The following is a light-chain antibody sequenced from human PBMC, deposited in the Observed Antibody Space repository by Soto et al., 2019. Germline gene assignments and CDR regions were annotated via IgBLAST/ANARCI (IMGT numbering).Light chain of an antibody. J-gene: IGKJ1*01. V-gene: IGKV1-5*01. CDR1: QSISTW. CDR2: AAS. CDR3: QQYSTYSWT. Sequence: DIQMTQSPSTLSSSVGDRATITCRAGQSISTWLAWYQQKPGQAPKLLIYAASNLESGVPSRFSGSGSGTEFTLTISGLQPDDFATYYCQQYSTYSWTFGQGTKV.